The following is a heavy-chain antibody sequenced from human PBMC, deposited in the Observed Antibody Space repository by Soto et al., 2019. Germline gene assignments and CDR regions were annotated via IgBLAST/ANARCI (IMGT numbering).Heavy chain of an antibody. J-gene: IGHJ4*02. Sequence: SVKVSCKASGGTFSSYAISWVRQAPGQGLEWMGGIIPIFGTANYAQKFQGRVTITAGESTSTAYMELSSLRSEDTAVYYCASEYCSGGSCYPPESKFDYWGQGTLVTVSS. V-gene: IGHV1-69*13. CDR2: IIPIFGTA. CDR3: ASEYCSGGSCYPPESKFDY. CDR1: GGTFSSYA. D-gene: IGHD2-15*01.